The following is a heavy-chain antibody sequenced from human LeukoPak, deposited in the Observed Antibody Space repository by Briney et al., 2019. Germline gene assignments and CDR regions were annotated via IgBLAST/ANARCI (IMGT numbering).Heavy chain of an antibody. Sequence: PETLSPTSTVSAASITMYYSGWVRHPPGEGRGWVGDIYYRGCTTYTPSHKSRLTISVDTSKNQCSLKLSSPTATDTAVYYCARRRGAPSYDSSGYYYYYGTDVWGQGTTVTVSS. CDR1: AASITMYY. D-gene: IGHD3-22*01. CDR3: ARRRGAPSYDSSGYYYYYGTDV. V-gene: IGHV4-59*08. CDR2: IYYRGCT. J-gene: IGHJ6*02.